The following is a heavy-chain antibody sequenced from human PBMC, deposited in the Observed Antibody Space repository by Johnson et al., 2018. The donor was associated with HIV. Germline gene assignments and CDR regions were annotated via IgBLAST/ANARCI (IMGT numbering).Heavy chain of an antibody. Sequence: VQVLESGGGLVQPGGSLRLSCAASGFTFSSYAMHWVRQAPGKGLEFVSAISSNGGSTYYANSVKGSFTISRDNSKNTLYLQMNSLRAEDTAVYYCARNPLFSAFDIWGQGTMVTVSS. D-gene: IGHD3-10*02. J-gene: IGHJ3*02. CDR2: ISSNGGST. CDR3: ARNPLFSAFDI. V-gene: IGHV3-64*01. CDR1: GFTFSSYA.